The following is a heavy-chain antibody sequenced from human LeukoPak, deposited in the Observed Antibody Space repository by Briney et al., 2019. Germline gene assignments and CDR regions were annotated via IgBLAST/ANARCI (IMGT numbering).Heavy chain of an antibody. J-gene: IGHJ4*02. CDR3: ASRKTDYFDY. V-gene: IGHV4-30-4*01. Sequence: PSETLSLTCTVSGGSISSGDYYWSWIRQPPGKGLEWIGYIYYSGSTYYNPSLKSRFTISLDTSKNQFSLKMRSVTAADTAVYYCASRKTDYFDYWGQRALVTVSS. CDR2: IYYSGST. CDR1: GGSISSGDYY.